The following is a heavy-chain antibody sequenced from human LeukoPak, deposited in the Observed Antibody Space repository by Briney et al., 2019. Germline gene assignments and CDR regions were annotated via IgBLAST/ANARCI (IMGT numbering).Heavy chain of an antibody. D-gene: IGHD6-25*01. CDR3: ARGGIVAEFDY. V-gene: IGHV3-13*01. CDR2: IGTAGDT. CDR1: GFTFSSYD. J-gene: IGHJ4*02. Sequence: GGSLRLSCAASGFTFSSYDMHWVRQATGKGLEWVSAIGTAGDTYYPGSVKGRFTISRENAKNSLYLQMSSLGAGDTAVYYCARGGIVAEFDYWGQGTLVTVSS.